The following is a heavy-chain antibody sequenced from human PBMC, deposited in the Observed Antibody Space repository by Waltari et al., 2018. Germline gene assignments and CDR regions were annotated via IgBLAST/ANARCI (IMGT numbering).Heavy chain of an antibody. V-gene: IGHV3-21*03. CDR3: ARTLTTPNDF. D-gene: IGHD4-17*01. Sequence: EVQLVESGGGLVKPGGSLRLSCAASGLAITTFGLSWVRQAPGKGLGRSSSRTVGVAYIYYADAVMGRFTDSIDNAKNSLQLQMNDLRAWDTAIYYCARTLTTPNDFWGQGTLVTVSS. CDR1: GLAITTFG. J-gene: IGHJ4*02. CDR2: RTVGVAYI.